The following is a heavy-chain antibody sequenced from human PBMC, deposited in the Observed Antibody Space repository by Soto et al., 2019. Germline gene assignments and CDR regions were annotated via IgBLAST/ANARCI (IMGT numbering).Heavy chain of an antibody. CDR3: ATDSADAKYYFDY. Sequence: HLQLQESGSGLVKPSQTLSLTCAVSGGSITSSGYSWSWIRQPPGKGLEWIGYIYPSGTIFYNPSLNSRVTISVDTSNNRFSLRLSSVTAADTAVYYCATDSADAKYYFDYWGRGTLVTVSS. CDR1: GGSITSSGYS. D-gene: IGHD2-21*01. V-gene: IGHV4-30-2*01. CDR2: IYPSGTI. J-gene: IGHJ4*02.